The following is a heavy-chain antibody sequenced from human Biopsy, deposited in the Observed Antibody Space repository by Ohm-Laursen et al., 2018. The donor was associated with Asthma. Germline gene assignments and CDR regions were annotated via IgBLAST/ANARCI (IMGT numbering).Heavy chain of an antibody. CDR1: GGTFSNYA. J-gene: IGHJ1*01. CDR3: ARGVVYGGDSYAEYFQH. D-gene: IGHD4-23*01. Sequence: SSVKVSCKASGGTFSNYAISWVRQAPGQGLEWMGGLIPVLGTPDHAQMFEGRVTITADESTSTAYMELSSLSSEDTAVYYCARGVVYGGDSYAEYFQHWGQGPLVTVFS. CDR2: LIPVLGTP. V-gene: IGHV1-69*01.